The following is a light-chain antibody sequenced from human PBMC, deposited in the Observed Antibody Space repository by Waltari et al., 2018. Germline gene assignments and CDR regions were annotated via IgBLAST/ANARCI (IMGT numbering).Light chain of an antibody. CDR3: LQYGSPPFT. Sequence: EIVLTQSPGTLSLSPGERATLSGRPSQYVSSSYLAWYQQKPGQAPRLLIYGASFRAAGIPERFSGSGSGTDFTLTISRLEPEDFAVFYCLQYGSPPFTFGPGTKVEIK. J-gene: IGKJ3*01. CDR1: QYVSSSY. CDR2: GAS. V-gene: IGKV3-20*01.